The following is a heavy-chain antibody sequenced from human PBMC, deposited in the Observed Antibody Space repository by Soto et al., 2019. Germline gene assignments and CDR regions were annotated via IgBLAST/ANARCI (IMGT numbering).Heavy chain of an antibody. CDR1: GASFSNYY. CDR2: INHGGST. CDR3: AGAIRSSWNDAFHI. Sequence: SDTLSLTCAVYGASFSNYYWSWLRQPPGKGLEWIGEINHGGSTNYNPSLKSRVTMSIDTHKTQLSLKLTSVTAADTAIYYCAGAIRSSWNDAFHIWGQGTMVTVSS. J-gene: IGHJ3*02. V-gene: IGHV4-34*01. D-gene: IGHD6-13*01.